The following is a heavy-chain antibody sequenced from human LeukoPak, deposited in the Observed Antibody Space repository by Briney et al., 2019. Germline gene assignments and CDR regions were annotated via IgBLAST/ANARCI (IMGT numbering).Heavy chain of an antibody. CDR2: IIPIFGTA. J-gene: IGHJ4*02. CDR3: ARVETDYGDYVPPLD. CDR1: GGTFSSYA. Sequence: AASVKVSCKASGGTFSSYAISWVRQAPGQGLEWMGGIIPIFGTANYAQKFQGRVTITADESTSTAYMELSSLRSEDTAVYYCARVETDYGDYVPPLDWGQGTLVTVSS. V-gene: IGHV1-69*13. D-gene: IGHD4-17*01.